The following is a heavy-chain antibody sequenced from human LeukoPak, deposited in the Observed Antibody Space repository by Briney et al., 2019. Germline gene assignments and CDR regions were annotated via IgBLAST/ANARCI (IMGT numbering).Heavy chain of an antibody. V-gene: IGHV3-9*01. Sequence: GGSLRLSCAASEFTFSSYSMNWVRQAPGKGLEWVSGITWNSRDIGYADSVKGRFTISRDNAKKSLFLQMNSLRPEDTALYYCTKRSGGRSIAASTDYYYDMDVWGQGTTVTVSS. D-gene: IGHD6-13*01. CDR3: TKRSGGRSIAASTDYYYDMDV. CDR1: EFTFSSYS. CDR2: ITWNSRDI. J-gene: IGHJ6*02.